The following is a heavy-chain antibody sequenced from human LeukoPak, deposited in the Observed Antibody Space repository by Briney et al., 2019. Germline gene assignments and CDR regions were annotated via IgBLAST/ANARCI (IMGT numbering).Heavy chain of an antibody. J-gene: IGHJ4*02. CDR1: GGSFSGYY. CDR3: AREKTAITMVRGVKGGYFDY. V-gene: IGHV4-34*01. Sequence: SETLSLTCAVYGGSFSGYYWSWIRQPPGKGLEWIGEINHSGSTNYNPSLKSRVTIPVDTSKNQFSLKLSSVTAADTAVYYCAREKTAITMVRGVKGGYFDYWGQGTLVTVSS. CDR2: INHSGST. D-gene: IGHD3-10*01.